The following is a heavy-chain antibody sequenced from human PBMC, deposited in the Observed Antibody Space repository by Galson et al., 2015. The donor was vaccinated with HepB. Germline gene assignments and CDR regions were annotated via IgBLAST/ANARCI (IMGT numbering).Heavy chain of an antibody. Sequence: SVKVSCKASGYTFISYYMHWVRQAPGQGLEWMGIINPSGGSTTYGQKFQGRVTMTRDASTSTVYMELSSLTSEDTAVYYCAGSRTEAYSSGTDDYWGQGTPVTVFS. CDR1: GYTFISYY. J-gene: IGHJ4*02. CDR2: INPSGGST. V-gene: IGHV1-46*01. CDR3: AGSRTEAYSSGTDDY. D-gene: IGHD6-19*01.